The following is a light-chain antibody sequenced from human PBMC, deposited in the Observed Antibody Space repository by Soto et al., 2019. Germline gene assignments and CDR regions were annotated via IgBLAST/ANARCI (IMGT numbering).Light chain of an antibody. CDR3: QQYHNWPT. J-gene: IGKJ5*01. Sequence: EIVLTQSPATLSLSPGERATLSCRASQSVSSYLAWYQQKPGQAPRLLIYDASTRATGIPARFSGSGSGTEFTLTISSLQSEDFAIYYCQQYHNWPTFGQGTRLEIK. V-gene: IGKV3-15*01. CDR1: QSVSSY. CDR2: DAS.